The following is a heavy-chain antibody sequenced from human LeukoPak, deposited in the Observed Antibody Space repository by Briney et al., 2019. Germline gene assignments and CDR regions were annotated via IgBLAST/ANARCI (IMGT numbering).Heavy chain of an antibody. CDR1: GFTFSGHA. V-gene: IGHV3-30*18. J-gene: IGHJ4*02. CDR3: AKDWGQRGVGASLGH. Sequence: PGGALILSCAAPGFTFSGHAMVWVRQGPGKGLEWVSFISYDGSSSVYAECVMGRFAISRKNSKNTVDLQITSLRYEDTAIYYCAKDWGQRGVGASLGHWGQGTLVIVSS. CDR2: ISYDGSSS. D-gene: IGHD1-26*01.